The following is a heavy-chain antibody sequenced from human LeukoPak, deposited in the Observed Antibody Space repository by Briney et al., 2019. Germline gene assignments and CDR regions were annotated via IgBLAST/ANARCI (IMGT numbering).Heavy chain of an antibody. Sequence: SETLSLNCTVSGGSISSYYWSWIRQPAGKGLEWIGRIYTSGSTNYNPSLKSRVTMSEDTSKNQFSLKLSSVTAADTAVYYCARLTYDYVWGSYRSLYYFDYWGQGTLVTVSS. CDR3: ARLTYDYVWGSYRSLYYFDY. D-gene: IGHD3-16*02. CDR2: IYTSGST. J-gene: IGHJ4*02. V-gene: IGHV4-4*07. CDR1: GGSISSYY.